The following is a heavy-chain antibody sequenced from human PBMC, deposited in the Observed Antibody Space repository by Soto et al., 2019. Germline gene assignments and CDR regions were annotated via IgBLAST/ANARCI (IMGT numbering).Heavy chain of an antibody. Sequence: GGSLRLSCAASGFTFSSYAMGWVRQGPGKGLEWVAVVSIGGSTHYADSVRGRFTISRDNSKNTLSLQMNSLTAEDTAVYFCAKRRGAGGHFDYWVQGALVTVS. V-gene: IGHV3-23*01. CDR3: AKRRGAGGHFDY. J-gene: IGHJ4*02. CDR1: GFTFSSYA. D-gene: IGHD2-15*01. CDR2: VSIGGST.